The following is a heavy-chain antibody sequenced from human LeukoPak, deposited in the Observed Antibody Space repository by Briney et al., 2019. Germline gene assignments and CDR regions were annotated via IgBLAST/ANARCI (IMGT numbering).Heavy chain of an antibody. D-gene: IGHD2-15*01. CDR1: AFTFSDYY. J-gene: IGHJ3*02. V-gene: IGHV3-11*01. CDR3: ARGTCSGGSCYRAFDI. CDR2: ISSSGSTT. Sequence: GGSLRLSCAASAFTFSDYYMGWLRQAPGQGLVGGSYISSSGSTTYYADSVKGGFTISTDNAKNSLYLQMNSLRAEDTAVYYCARGTCSGGSCYRAFDIWGQGTMVTVSS.